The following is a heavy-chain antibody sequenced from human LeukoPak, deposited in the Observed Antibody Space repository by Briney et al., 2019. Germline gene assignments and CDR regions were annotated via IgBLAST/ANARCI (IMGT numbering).Heavy chain of an antibody. Sequence: ASVKVSRKASGYTFTSYDINWVRQATGQGLEWMGWMNPKSGNTGYAQKFQGRVTMTRNPSISTAYMELSSLRSEDTAVYYCARGQKRSTYYDFWSGYYPPLYFDYWGQGTLVTVSS. CDR1: GYTFTSYD. V-gene: IGHV1-8*01. J-gene: IGHJ4*02. CDR3: ARGQKRSTYYDFWSGYYPPLYFDY. D-gene: IGHD3-3*01. CDR2: MNPKSGNT.